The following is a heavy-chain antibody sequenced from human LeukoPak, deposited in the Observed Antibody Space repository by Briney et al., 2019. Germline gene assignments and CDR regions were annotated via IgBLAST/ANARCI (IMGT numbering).Heavy chain of an antibody. Sequence: PSETLSLTCAVYGGSFSGYYWSWIRQPPGKGLEWIGEINHSGSTNYNPSLKSRVTISVDTSKNQFSLKLSSVTAADMAVYYCARTIRREFDYWGQGTLVTVSS. CDR2: INHSGST. D-gene: IGHD3-16*01. CDR1: GGSFSGYY. J-gene: IGHJ4*02. V-gene: IGHV4-34*01. CDR3: ARTIRREFDY.